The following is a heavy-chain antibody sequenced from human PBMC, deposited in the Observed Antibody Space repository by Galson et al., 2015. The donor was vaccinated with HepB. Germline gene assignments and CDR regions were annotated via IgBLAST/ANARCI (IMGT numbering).Heavy chain of an antibody. J-gene: IGHJ6*02. D-gene: IGHD2-2*02. CDR2: MNPNSGNT. Sequence: SVKVSCKASGYTFTSYDINWVRQATGQGLEWMGWMNPNSGNTGYAQKFQGRVTMTRNTSISTAYMELSSLRSGDTAVYYCASYCSSTSCYTVSDYYYGMDVWGQGTTVTVSS. CDR1: GYTFTSYD. CDR3: ASYCSSTSCYTVSDYYYGMDV. V-gene: IGHV1-8*01.